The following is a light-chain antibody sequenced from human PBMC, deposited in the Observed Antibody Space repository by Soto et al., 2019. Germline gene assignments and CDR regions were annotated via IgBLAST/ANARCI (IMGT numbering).Light chain of an antibody. CDR1: QSISSY. Sequence: DIQMTQSPSSLSASVGDRVTITCRASQSISSYLNWYQQKPGKAPKLLIYAASSLQSGVPSRFSGGGSGTDFTLTISSLQPEDFTTYYCQQSYSTPLTFCGGTKVEIK. J-gene: IGKJ4*01. V-gene: IGKV1-39*01. CDR3: QQSYSTPLT. CDR2: AAS.